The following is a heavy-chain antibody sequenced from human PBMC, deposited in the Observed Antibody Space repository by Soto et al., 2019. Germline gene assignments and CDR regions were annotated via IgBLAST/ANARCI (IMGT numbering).Heavy chain of an antibody. V-gene: IGHV1-8*01. CDR3: ARDGAHELDFDY. Sequence: GAPVKVSCKASGYTFTSYDINWVRQATGQGLEWMGWMNPNSGNTGYAQKFQGRVTMTRNTSISTAYMELSSLRSEDTAVYYCARDGAHELDFDYWGQGTLVTVSS. D-gene: IGHD1-26*01. CDR2: MNPNSGNT. CDR1: GYTFTSYD. J-gene: IGHJ4*02.